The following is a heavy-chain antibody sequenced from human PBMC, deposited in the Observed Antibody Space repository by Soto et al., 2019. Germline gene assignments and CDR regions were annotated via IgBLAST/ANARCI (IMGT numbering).Heavy chain of an antibody. J-gene: IGHJ5*02. D-gene: IGHD3-10*01. CDR2: IMPIFGTP. V-gene: IGHV1-69*13. CDR1: GGTFDSYV. Sequence: SVKVSCKASGGTFDSYVISWLRQAPGQGLEWMGGIMPIFGTPNYAQKFRGRVTISADESTSTAYLELSGLTSDDTAVYYCARVHSSGIFYFVDPWGQGTLVTVSS. CDR3: ARVHSSGIFYFVDP.